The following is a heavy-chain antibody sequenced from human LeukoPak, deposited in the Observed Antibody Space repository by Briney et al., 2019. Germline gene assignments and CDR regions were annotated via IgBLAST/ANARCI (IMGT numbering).Heavy chain of an antibody. CDR3: AKEVYSGYRD. J-gene: IGHJ4*02. V-gene: IGHV3-74*03. D-gene: IGHD5-12*01. CDR2: IKSDGSGT. Sequence: GGSLRLSCAASGFTFSTYWMHWVRQVPGKGLVRVSHIKSDGSGTEYADSVKGRFTISRDNAKNTLYMQMNSLRAEDTAVYYCAKEVYSGYRDWGQGTLVTVSS. CDR1: GFTFSTYW.